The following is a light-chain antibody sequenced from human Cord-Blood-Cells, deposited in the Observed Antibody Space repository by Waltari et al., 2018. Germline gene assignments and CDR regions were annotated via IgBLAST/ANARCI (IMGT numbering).Light chain of an antibody. Sequence: DIEITLSPASLAVCLGESAIINCTFSQSVLYSSNNKNYLAWYQQKPGQPPKLLIYWASTRESGVPDRFSGSGSGTDFTLTISSLQAEDVAVYYCQQYYSTPYSFGQGTKLEIK. J-gene: IGKJ2*03. CDR3: QQYYSTPYS. CDR2: WAS. CDR1: QSVLYSSNNKNY. V-gene: IGKV4-1*01.